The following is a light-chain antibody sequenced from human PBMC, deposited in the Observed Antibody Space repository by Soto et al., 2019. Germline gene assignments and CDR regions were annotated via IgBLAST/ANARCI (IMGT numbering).Light chain of an antibody. J-gene: IGLJ3*02. CDR3: QAYDYSLTAFV. CDR1: NSNLGAGYD. V-gene: IGLV1-40*01. Sequence: QAVVTQPPSVSGAPGQRVTISCTGNNSNLGAGYDVHWYQQLPGAAPKLVIFGNRNRPSGVPERFSGSKSGTSASLAITGLQAEDEADYYCQAYDYSLTAFVFGGGTKVTVL. CDR2: GNR.